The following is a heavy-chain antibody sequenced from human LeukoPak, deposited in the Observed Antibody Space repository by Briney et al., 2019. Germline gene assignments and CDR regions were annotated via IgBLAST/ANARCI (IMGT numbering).Heavy chain of an antibody. CDR1: GYTFTSYY. Sequence: ASVKVSCKASGYTFTSYYMHWVRQAPGQGLEWMGIINPSGGSTSYAQKFQGRVTMTRDMSTSTVYMELSSLRSEDTAVYYCARDAVGRARAPAWFDPWGQGTLVTVSS. CDR3: ARDAVGRARAPAWFDP. J-gene: IGHJ5*02. CDR2: INPSGGST. D-gene: IGHD6-25*01. V-gene: IGHV1-46*01.